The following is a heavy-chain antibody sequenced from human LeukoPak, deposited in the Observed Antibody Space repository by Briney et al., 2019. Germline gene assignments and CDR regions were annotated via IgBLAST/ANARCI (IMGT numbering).Heavy chain of an antibody. J-gene: IGHJ6*02. CDR1: GGTFSSYA. CDR3: ARDLLDGRYGMDV. Sequence: ASVKVSFKASGGTFSSYAISWVRQAPGQGLEWMGGIIPIFGTANYAQKFQGRVTITADESTSTAYMELSSLRSEDTAVYYCARDLLDGRYGMDVWGQGTTVTVSS. V-gene: IGHV1-69*13. D-gene: IGHD1-26*01. CDR2: IIPIFGTA.